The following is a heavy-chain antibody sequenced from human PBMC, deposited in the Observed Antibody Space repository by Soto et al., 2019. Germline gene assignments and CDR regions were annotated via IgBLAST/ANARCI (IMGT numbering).Heavy chain of an antibody. D-gene: IGHD3-9*01. CDR2: TYYTSKWYN. CDR3: AREWYYDILTGYYVGNWFDP. J-gene: IGHJ5*02. CDR1: GDSVSSKSAA. Sequence: SQTLSLTCAISGDSVSSKSAAWNWIRQSPLRGLEWLGRTYYTSKWYNDYAVSVKSRITINADTSKNQFSLQLNSVTPEDTAVYYCAREWYYDILTGYYVGNWFDPWGQGTLVTVSS. V-gene: IGHV6-1*01.